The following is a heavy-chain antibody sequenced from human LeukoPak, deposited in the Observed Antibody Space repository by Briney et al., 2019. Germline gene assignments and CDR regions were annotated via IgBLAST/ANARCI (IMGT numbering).Heavy chain of an antibody. J-gene: IGHJ3*02. Sequence: PGRSLRLSCAASGFTFSSYGMHWVRQAPGKGLEWVAVIWYDGSIKYYADSVKGRFTISRDNPKNTLYLQMNSLRAEDTAVYYCARGGYCGGDGSGLCAFDIWGQGTMVTVSS. CDR2: IWYDGSIK. CDR1: GFTFSSYG. D-gene: IGHD2-21*02. CDR3: ARGGYCGGDGSGLCAFDI. V-gene: IGHV3-33*01.